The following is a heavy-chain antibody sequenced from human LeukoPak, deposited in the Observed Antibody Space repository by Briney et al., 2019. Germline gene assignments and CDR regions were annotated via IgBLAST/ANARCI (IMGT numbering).Heavy chain of an antibody. J-gene: IGHJ2*01. Sequence: SETLSLTCTVSGGSIRSYYWNWIRQPPGKGLEWIGYIYYSGSTNYNPSLKSRVTISVDTSKNQFSLKLSSVTAADTAVYYCARDNGWAAAGIRIRKVHFDLWGRGTLVTVSS. CDR1: GGSIRSYY. V-gene: IGHV4-59*01. CDR3: ARDNGWAAAGIRIRKVHFDL. CDR2: IYYSGST. D-gene: IGHD6-13*01.